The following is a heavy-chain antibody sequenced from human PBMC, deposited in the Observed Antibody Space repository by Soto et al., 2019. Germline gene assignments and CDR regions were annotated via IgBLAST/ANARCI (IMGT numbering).Heavy chain of an antibody. D-gene: IGHD2-15*01. CDR2: IYYSGST. Sequence: SETLSLTCTVSGGSISSSSYYWGWIRQPPGKGLEWIGSIYYSGSTYYNPSLKSRVTISVDTSKNQFSLKLSSVTAADTAVYYCARHVGGVIVVVVAATRGLAFDIWGQGTMVTVSS. CDR3: ARHVGGVIVVVVAATRGLAFDI. V-gene: IGHV4-39*01. CDR1: GGSISSSSYY. J-gene: IGHJ3*02.